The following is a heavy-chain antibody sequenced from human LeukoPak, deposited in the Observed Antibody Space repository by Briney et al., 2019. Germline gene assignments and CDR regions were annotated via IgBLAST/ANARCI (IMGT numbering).Heavy chain of an antibody. CDR1: GGSSSGYY. J-gene: IGHJ4*02. Sequence: SETLSLTCAVYGGSSSGYYWSWIRQPPGKGLEWIGEINHSGSTNYNPSLKSRVTISVDTSKNQFSLKLSSVTAADTAVYFCASGIAARLFDYWGQGTLVTVSS. D-gene: IGHD6-6*01. CDR3: ASGIAARLFDY. V-gene: IGHV4-34*01. CDR2: INHSGST.